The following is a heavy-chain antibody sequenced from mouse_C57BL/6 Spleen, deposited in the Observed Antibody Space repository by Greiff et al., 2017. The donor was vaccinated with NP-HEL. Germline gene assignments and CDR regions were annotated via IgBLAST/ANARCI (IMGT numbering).Heavy chain of an antibody. Sequence: VQLQQSGAELVKPGASVKISCKASGYAFSSYWMNWVKQRPGKGLEWIGQIYPGDGDTNYNGKFKGKATLTADKSSSTAYMQLSSLTSEDSAVYFCARSSYDYLYYYAMDYWCQGTSVTVSS. CDR1: GYAFSSYW. V-gene: IGHV1-80*01. CDR3: ARSSYDYLYYYAMDY. CDR2: IYPGDGDT. D-gene: IGHD2-4*01. J-gene: IGHJ4*01.